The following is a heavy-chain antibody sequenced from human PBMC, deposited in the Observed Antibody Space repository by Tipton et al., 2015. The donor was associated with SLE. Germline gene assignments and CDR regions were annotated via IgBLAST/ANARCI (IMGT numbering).Heavy chain of an antibody. CDR1: GGSISSGSYY. J-gene: IGHJ6*03. D-gene: IGHD6-13*01. CDR3: ARAIAYQQLAPMDV. Sequence: LRLSCTVSGGSISSGSYYWSWIRQPAGKGLEWIGRIYTSGSTNYNPSLKSRVTISVDTSKNQFSLKLSSVAAADTAVYYCARAIAYQQLAPMDVWGKGTTVTVSS. V-gene: IGHV4-61*02. CDR2: IYTSGST.